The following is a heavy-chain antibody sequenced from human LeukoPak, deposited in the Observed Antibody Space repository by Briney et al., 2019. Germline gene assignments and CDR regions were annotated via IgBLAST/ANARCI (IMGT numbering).Heavy chain of an antibody. Sequence: SETLSLTCTVSGGSISSYYWSWTRQPPGKGLEWIGYIHYSGSTNYNPSLKSRVTISVDTSKNQFSLKLRSVSAADTAVYYCARYYCSGGMCYFDYWGQGTLVTVSS. J-gene: IGHJ4*02. D-gene: IGHD2-15*01. CDR3: ARYYCSGGMCYFDY. CDR1: GGSISSYY. CDR2: IHYSGST. V-gene: IGHV4-59*01.